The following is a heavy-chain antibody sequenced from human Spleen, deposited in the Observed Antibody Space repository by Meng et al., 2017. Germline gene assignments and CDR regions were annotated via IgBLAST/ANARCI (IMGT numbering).Heavy chain of an antibody. CDR3: ARAYCSDTSCRYYHNYGMDV. Sequence: ASVKVSCKLSGDSFTTFDINWMRQAAGQGLEWMGWMNPNTGNTGYARKFQGRVTMTRNTSIGTAYMELSSLISDDTAVYSCARAYCSDTSCRYYHNYGMDVWGQGTTVTVSS. CDR2: MNPNTGNT. J-gene: IGHJ6*02. D-gene: IGHD2-2*01. V-gene: IGHV1-8*01. CDR1: GDSFTTFD.